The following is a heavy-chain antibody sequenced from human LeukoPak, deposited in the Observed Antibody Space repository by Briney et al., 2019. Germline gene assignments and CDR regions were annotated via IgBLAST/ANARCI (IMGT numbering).Heavy chain of an antibody. CDR3: ARARGIAVAKYYFDY. J-gene: IGHJ4*02. CDR2: INPNSGGT. D-gene: IGHD6-19*01. V-gene: IGHV1-2*02. Sequence: ASVKVSCKASGYTFTGYYMHWVRQAPGQGLEWMGWINPNSGGTNYAQKFQGRATMTRDTSISTAYMELSRLRSDDTAVYYCARARGIAVAKYYFDYWGQGTLVTVSS. CDR1: GYTFTGYY.